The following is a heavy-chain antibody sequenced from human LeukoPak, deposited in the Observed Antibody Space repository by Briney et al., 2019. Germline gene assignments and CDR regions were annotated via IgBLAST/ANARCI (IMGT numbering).Heavy chain of an antibody. CDR1: GGSISSGGYS. D-gene: IGHD6-13*01. J-gene: IGHJ4*02. V-gene: IGHV4-30-2*01. Sequence: SETLSLTCAVSGGSISSGGYSWRWIRQPPGKGLEWIGYIYHSGSTYYNPSLKSRVTISVDRSKNQFSLKLSSVTAADTAVYYCARDQSSDGAANYFDYWGQGTLVTVSS. CDR2: IYHSGST. CDR3: ARDQSSDGAANYFDY.